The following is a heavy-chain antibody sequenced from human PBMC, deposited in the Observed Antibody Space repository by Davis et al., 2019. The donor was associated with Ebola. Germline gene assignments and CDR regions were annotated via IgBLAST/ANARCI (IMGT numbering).Heavy chain of an antibody. Sequence: GESLKISCKGSGYSFTSYWISWVRQLPGKGLEWMGRIDPSDSYTNYSPSFQGHVTISADKSTSTAYMELSSLRSEDTAVYYCAGEYRVVVVVAATGRYYYGMDVWGQGTTVTVSS. V-gene: IGHV5-10-1*01. D-gene: IGHD2-15*01. CDR2: IDPSDSYT. CDR3: AGEYRVVVVVAATGRYYYGMDV. J-gene: IGHJ6*02. CDR1: GYSFTSYW.